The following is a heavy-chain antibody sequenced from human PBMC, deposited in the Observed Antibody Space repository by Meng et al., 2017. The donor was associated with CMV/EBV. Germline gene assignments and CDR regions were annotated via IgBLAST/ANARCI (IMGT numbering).Heavy chain of an antibody. CDR2: TIPILGIA. J-gene: IGHJ5*02. V-gene: IGHV1-69*10. D-gene: IGHD5-18*01. CDR1: GGTFSSYA. Sequence: SVKVSCKASGGTFSSYAISWVRQAPGQGLEWMGGTIPILGIANYAQKFQGRVTITADKSTSTAYMELSSLRSEDTAVYYCARGDTATTSNWFDPWGQGTLVTVSS. CDR3: ARGDTATTSNWFDP.